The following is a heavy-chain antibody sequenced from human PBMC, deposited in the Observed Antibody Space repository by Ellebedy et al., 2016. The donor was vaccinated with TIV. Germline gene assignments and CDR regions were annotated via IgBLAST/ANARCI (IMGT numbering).Heavy chain of an antibody. V-gene: IGHV4-59*01. CDR3: AGDYESRSGTVRYYGMDV. CDR2: IYYRGST. Sequence: SETLSLTXTVSGGSMSDYYWRWIRHSPGKGLEWIAHIYYRGSTKYNPSLRSRVSISVDRSKNQISLKLISVTAADTAVYYCAGDYESRSGTVRYYGMDVWGQGTTVTVSS. D-gene: IGHD3-3*01. CDR1: GGSMSDYY. J-gene: IGHJ6*02.